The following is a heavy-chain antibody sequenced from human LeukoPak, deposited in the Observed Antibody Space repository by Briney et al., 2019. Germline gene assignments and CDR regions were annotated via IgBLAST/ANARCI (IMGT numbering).Heavy chain of an antibody. V-gene: IGHV1-2*06. D-gene: IGHD3-22*01. CDR3: ARSPPLFYDSSGYFFIAAFDI. CDR1: GYTFTGYY. J-gene: IGHJ3*02. CDR2: INPNSGGT. Sequence: ASVKVSCKASGYTFTGYYMHWVRQAPGQGLEWMGRINPNSGGTNYAQKFQGRVTMTRDTSISTAYMELSRLGSDDTAVCYCARSPPLFYDSSGYFFIAAFDIWGQGTMVTVSS.